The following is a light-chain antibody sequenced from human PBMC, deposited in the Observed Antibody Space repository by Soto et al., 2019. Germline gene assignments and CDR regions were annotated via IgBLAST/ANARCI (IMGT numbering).Light chain of an antibody. V-gene: IGKV3-15*01. Sequence: IVMTQSPATLSVSPGERATLSCRASQSVSSNLAWYQQKPGQAPRLLIYGASTRGTGIPARFSGSGSGTEFTLTISGLQSEDFAVYCCQQYNNWPLWTFGQGTKVEIK. J-gene: IGKJ1*01. CDR2: GAS. CDR3: QQYNNWPLWT. CDR1: QSVSSN.